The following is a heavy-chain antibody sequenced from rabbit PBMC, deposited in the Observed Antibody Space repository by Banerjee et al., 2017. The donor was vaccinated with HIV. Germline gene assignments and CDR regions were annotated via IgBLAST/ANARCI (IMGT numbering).Heavy chain of an antibody. CDR2: ICTGSRGST. CDR3: ARNITGAGYLALNL. V-gene: IGHV1S45*01. Sequence: QEQLVESGGGLVQPEGSLTLTCTASGFAISSDCICWVRQAPGKGLEWIGCICTGSRGSTYYARWAKGRFTITKTSSTTVTLQMTSLTAADTATYFCARNITGAGYLALNLWGPGTLVTVS. D-gene: IGHD7-1*01. CDR1: GFAISSDC. J-gene: IGHJ4*01.